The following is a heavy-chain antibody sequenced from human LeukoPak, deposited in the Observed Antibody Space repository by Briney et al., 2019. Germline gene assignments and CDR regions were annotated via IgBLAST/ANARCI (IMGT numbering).Heavy chain of an antibody. CDR1: GGSISSYY. CDR3: ARAFSEPLPDY. V-gene: IGHV4-59*01. CDR2: IYYSWST. D-gene: IGHD1-14*01. Sequence: SETLSLTCTVSGGSISSYYWSWIRQPPGKGLEWIGYIYYSWSTNYNPTLKSRVTISVDTSKNQFSLNLSAVTAADTAVYYCARAFSEPLPDYWGQGTLVTVSS. J-gene: IGHJ4*02.